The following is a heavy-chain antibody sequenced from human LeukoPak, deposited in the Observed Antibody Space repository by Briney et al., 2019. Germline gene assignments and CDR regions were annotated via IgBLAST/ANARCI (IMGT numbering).Heavy chain of an antibody. D-gene: IGHD3-22*01. V-gene: IGHV3-43*02. CDR3: AKDKGYFDAFDI. CDR1: GFTFDTSA. J-gene: IGHJ3*02. Sequence: GGSLRLSCAASGFTFDTSAMHWVRQAPGKGLEWDSLISGDGGSTYYAASVKGRFTISRDNSKNSLYLQINSLRTGDTALYYCAKDKGYFDAFDIWGQGTMVTVSS. CDR2: ISGDGGST.